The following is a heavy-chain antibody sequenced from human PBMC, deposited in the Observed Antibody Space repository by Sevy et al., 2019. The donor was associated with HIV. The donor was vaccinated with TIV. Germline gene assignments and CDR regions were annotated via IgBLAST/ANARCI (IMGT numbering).Heavy chain of an antibody. CDR1: GFTFSAYA. V-gene: IGHV3-33*01. CDR3: ARGGYYYDNAAYYAFDS. D-gene: IGHD3-22*01. CDR2: IWSDGAYQ. Sequence: GGSLRLSCTTSGFTFSAYAMHWVRQAPGKGLEWVAIIWSDGAYQYHGDSVKGRFTISRDNSKNTLYPQMNSLRVEDTAVYYCARGGYYYDNAAYYAFDSWGQGTLVTVSS. J-gene: IGHJ4*02.